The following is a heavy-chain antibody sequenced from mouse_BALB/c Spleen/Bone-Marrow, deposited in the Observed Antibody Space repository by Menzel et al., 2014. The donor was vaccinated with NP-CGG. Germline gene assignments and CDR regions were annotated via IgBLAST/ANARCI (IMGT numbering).Heavy chain of an antibody. CDR1: GFTSSSFG. D-gene: IGHD1-1*01. J-gene: IGHJ2*01. CDR2: ISSGSSNI. V-gene: IGHV5-17*02. Sequence: EVKLMESGGGLVQPGGSRKLSCAASGFTSSSFGMHWVRQAPEKGLEWVAYISSGSSNIYYADTVKGRFTISRDNPKNTLFLQMTSLRSEDTAMYYCARAAITTVVAGYWGQGTTLTVSS. CDR3: ARAAITTVVAGY.